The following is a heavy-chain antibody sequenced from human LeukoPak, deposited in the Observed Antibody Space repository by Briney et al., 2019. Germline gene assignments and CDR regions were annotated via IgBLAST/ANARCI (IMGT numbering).Heavy chain of an antibody. CDR2: VSGSGGTT. D-gene: IGHD2/OR15-2a*01. V-gene: IGHV3-23*01. Sequence: GGSLRLSCAASGFTFSSYAMSWVRQAPGKGLDWVSSVSGSGGTTYYADSVKGRFTISRDNSKNTLYLQMDSLKIEDTGVYYCTTFSTNSSGGLHYYPMDVWGKGTTVTVSS. CDR1: GFTFSSYA. J-gene: IGHJ6*03. CDR3: TTFSTNSSGGLHYYPMDV.